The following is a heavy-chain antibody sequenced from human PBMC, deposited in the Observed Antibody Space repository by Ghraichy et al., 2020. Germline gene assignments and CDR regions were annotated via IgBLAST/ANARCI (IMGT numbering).Heavy chain of an antibody. CDR3: ARGVYCSSTSCYSYNWFDP. CDR2: ISSSSSTI. J-gene: IGHJ5*02. D-gene: IGHD2-2*01. Sequence: SCAASGFTFSSYNMNWVRQAPGKGLEWVSYISSSSSTIYYADSVKGRFTISRDNAKNSLYLQMNSLRDEDTAVYYCARGVYCSSTSCYSYNWFDPWGQGTLVTVSS. V-gene: IGHV3-48*02. CDR1: GFTFSSYN.